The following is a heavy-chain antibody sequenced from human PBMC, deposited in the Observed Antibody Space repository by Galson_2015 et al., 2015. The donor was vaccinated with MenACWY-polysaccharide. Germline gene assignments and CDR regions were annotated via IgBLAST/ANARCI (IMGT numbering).Heavy chain of an antibody. V-gene: IGHV1-8*01. CDR3: ARGGKYYHDSSGYLNWFDP. J-gene: IGHJ5*02. D-gene: IGHD3-22*01. CDR1: GYTFTSYD. CDR2: MNPNSGNT. Sequence: SVKVSCKASGYTFTSYDINWVRQTTGQGLEWMGWMNPNSGNTGHAQKFQGRVTMTRNTSISIAYMELNSLRSEDTAVYYCARGGKYYHDSSGYLNWFDPWGQGTLVTVSS.